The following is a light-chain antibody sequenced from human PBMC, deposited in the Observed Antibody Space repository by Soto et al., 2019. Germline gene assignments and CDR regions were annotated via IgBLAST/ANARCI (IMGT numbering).Light chain of an antibody. V-gene: IGLV2-23*01. Sequence: QSVLTQPASVSGSPGQSITISCTGTSSDVGSYSLVSWYQHHPGKAPQLMIYEDIKRPSGVSNHFSGSKSGNTASLTISGLQPEDEADYYCCSYAGSSSYVFGTGSKVTVL. J-gene: IGLJ1*01. CDR3: CSYAGSSSYV. CDR1: SSDVGSYSL. CDR2: EDI.